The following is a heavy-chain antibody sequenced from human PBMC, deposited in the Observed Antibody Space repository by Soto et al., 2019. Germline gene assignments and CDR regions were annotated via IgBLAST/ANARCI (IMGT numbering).Heavy chain of an antibody. CDR1: GFTFSSYW. CDR3: ARDSTRSMSNPFDP. Sequence: PGGSLRLSCAASGFTFSSYWMHLVRQAPGKGLVWVSRINSDGSSTSYADSVKGRFTISRDNAKNSLYLQMNSLRAEDTAVYYCARDSTRSMSNPFDPWGQGTLVTVSS. J-gene: IGHJ5*02. V-gene: IGHV3-74*01. D-gene: IGHD2-2*01. CDR2: INSDGSST.